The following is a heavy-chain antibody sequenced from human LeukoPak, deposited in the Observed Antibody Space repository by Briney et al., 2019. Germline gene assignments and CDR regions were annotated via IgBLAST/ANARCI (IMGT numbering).Heavy chain of an antibody. J-gene: IGHJ4*02. CDR2: INPNSGGT. V-gene: IGHV1-2*04. D-gene: IGHD3-9*01. CDR3: ARSRRYDILTGYDYFDY. Sequence: VASVKVSCKASGYTFTGYYMHWVRQAPGQGLEWMGWINPNSGGTNYAQKFQGWVTMTRDTSINTAYMELSRLRSDDTAVYYCARSRRYDILTGYDYFDYWGQGTLVTVSS. CDR1: GYTFTGYY.